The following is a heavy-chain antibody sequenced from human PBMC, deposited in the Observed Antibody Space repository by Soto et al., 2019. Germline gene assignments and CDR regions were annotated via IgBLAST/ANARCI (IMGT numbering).Heavy chain of an antibody. CDR1: GYTFTSYA. V-gene: IGHV1-3*01. CDR3: AGSIVVVTALDY. CDR2: INAGNGNT. Sequence: GASVKVSCKASGYTFTSYAMHWVRQAPGQRLEWMGWINAGNGNTKYSQKFQGRVTITRDTSASTAYMEPSSLRSEDTAVYYCAGSIVVVTALDYWGQGTLVTVSS. J-gene: IGHJ4*02. D-gene: IGHD2-21*02.